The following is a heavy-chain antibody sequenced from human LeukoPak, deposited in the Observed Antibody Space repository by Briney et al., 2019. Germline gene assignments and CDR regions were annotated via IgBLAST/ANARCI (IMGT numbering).Heavy chain of an antibody. CDR3: ARVPGYGSVYYFDY. J-gene: IGHJ4*02. Sequence: SSETLSLTCTVSGGSISSSSYYWGWIRQPPGKGLEWIGSIYYSGSTYYNPSLKSRVTISVDTSKNQFSLKLSSVTAADTAVYYCARVPGYGSVYYFDYWGQGTLVTVSS. CDR2: IYYSGST. V-gene: IGHV4-39*07. CDR1: GGSISSSSYY. D-gene: IGHD3-10*01.